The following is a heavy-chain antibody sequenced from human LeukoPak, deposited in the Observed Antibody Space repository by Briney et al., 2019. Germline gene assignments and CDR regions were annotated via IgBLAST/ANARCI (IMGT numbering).Heavy chain of an antibody. CDR3: ARGRCSSTSCYFDP. Sequence: ASVKVSCKASGYTFTSYGISWVRQAPGQGLEWMGWINTNTGNPTYAQGFTGRFVFSLDTSVSTAYLQISSLKAEDTAVYYCARGRCSSTSCYFDPWGQGTLVTVSS. CDR2: INTNTGNP. CDR1: GYTFTSYG. J-gene: IGHJ5*02. V-gene: IGHV7-4-1*02. D-gene: IGHD2-2*01.